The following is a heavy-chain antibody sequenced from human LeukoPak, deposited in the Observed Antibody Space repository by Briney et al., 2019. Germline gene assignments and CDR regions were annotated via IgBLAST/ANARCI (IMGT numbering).Heavy chain of an antibody. J-gene: IGHJ4*02. V-gene: IGHV3-23*01. CDR2: ISGSGDYT. CDR3: ARWYSGSYPFDY. CDR1: GFTFSSYA. Sequence: GGSLRLSCAVSGFTFSSYAMSWVRQAPGKGLEWVSGISGSGDYTYYADSVKGRFTISRDNSKNTLSLQMNSLRAEDTALYYCARWYSGSYPFDYWGQGTLVTVSS. D-gene: IGHD1-26*01.